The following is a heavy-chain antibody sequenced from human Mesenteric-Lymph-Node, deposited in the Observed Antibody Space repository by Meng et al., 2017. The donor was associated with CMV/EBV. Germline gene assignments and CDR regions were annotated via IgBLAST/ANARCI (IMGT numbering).Heavy chain of an antibody. CDR2: IIPIFGTA. D-gene: IGHD2-2*01. J-gene: IGHJ2*01. Sequence: FSSYAISWVRQAPGQGLEWMGGIIPIFGTANYAQKFQGRVTITTDESTSTAYMELSSLRSEDTAVYYCARSGRRIVVPAAPLHWYFDLWGRGTLVTVSS. V-gene: IGHV1-69*05. CDR1: FSSYA. CDR3: ARSGRRIVVPAAPLHWYFDL.